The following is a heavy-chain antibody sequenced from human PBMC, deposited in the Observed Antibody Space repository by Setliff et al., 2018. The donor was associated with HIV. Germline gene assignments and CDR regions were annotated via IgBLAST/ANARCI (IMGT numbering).Heavy chain of an antibody. V-gene: IGHV4-59*01. J-gene: IGHJ4*02. CDR3: SRAPPPENYSGGFYYFDF. Sequence: PSETLSLTCTVSGGSIDGYYWAWIRQTPGKGLQWIGYISDSGSTVNNPSLKSRVAISIATPTNQFFLQLTSVTAADTATYYWSRAPPPENYSGGFYYFDFWGQGALVTVSS. D-gene: IGHD3-10*01. CDR2: ISDSGST. CDR1: GGSIDGYY.